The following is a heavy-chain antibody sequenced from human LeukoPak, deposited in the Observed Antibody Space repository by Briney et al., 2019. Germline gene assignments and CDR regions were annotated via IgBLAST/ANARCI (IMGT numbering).Heavy chain of an antibody. D-gene: IGHD3-10*01. Sequence: PSETLSLTCTVSGGSISSSSYYWGWIRQPPGKGLEWIGSIYYSGSTYYNPSLKSRVTISVDTSKNQFSLKLSSVTAADTAVYYCARRLMGAGSESYYSFFDYWGQGTLVTVSS. CDR2: IYYSGST. V-gene: IGHV4-39*01. CDR1: GGSISSSSYY. J-gene: IGHJ4*02. CDR3: ARRLMGAGSESYYSFFDY.